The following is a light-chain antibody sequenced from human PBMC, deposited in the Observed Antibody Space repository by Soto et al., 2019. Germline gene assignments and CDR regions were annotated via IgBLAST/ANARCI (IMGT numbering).Light chain of an antibody. V-gene: IGLV2-11*01. CDR1: SSDVGGYNY. CDR2: DVC. J-gene: IGLJ3*02. CDR3: CSYAGSYTNWV. Sequence: QSALTQPRSVSGSPGQSVTISCTGTSSDVGGYNYVSWYQQHPGKAPKLMIYDVCKRPSGVPDRFSGSKSGNTASLTISGLQAEDEADYYCCSYAGSYTNWVFGGGTQLTVL.